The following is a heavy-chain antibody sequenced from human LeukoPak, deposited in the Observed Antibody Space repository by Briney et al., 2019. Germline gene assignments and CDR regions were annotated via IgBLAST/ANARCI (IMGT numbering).Heavy chain of an antibody. CDR3: ARDAAIYDRRGYYFLW. D-gene: IGHD3-22*01. V-gene: IGHV1-69*13. CDR1: GGTFSRYA. J-gene: IGHJ4*02. Sequence: VASVKVSCKASGGTFSRYAISWVRQAPGQGLEWMGGIIPIFGTLNYAQKFQGRVTITADESTTTAYMELTSLRSEDTAIYYCARDAAIYDRRGYYFLWWGQGTLVTVSS. CDR2: IIPIFGTL.